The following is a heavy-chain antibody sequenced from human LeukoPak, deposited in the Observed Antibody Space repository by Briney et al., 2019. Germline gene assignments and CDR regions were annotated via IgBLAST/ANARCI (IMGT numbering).Heavy chain of an antibody. V-gene: IGHV4-59*01. CDR3: ARSLEEQQLGGDFDY. Sequence: SETLSLTCTVSGGSISSYYWSWIRQPPGKGLEWIGYIYYSGSTNYNPSLKSRVTISVDTSKNQFSLKLSSVTAADTAVYYCARSLEEQQLGGDFDYWGQGTLVTVSS. J-gene: IGHJ4*02. CDR1: GGSISSYY. CDR2: IYYSGST. D-gene: IGHD6-13*01.